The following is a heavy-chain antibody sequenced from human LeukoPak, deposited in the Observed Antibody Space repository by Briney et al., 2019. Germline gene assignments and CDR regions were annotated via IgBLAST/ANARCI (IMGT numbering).Heavy chain of an antibody. V-gene: IGHV4-38-2*01. J-gene: IGHJ6*03. CDR3: ARLAVRPFYYMDV. CDR2: IYHSGST. Sequence: KPSETLSLTCAVSGYSISSGYYWGWIRQPPGKGLEWIGSIYHSGSTYYHPSLKSRVPISVDTSKNQFSLKLSSVTAADTAVYYCARLAVRPFYYMDVWGKGTTVTVSS. CDR1: GYSISSGYY. D-gene: IGHD2-2*01.